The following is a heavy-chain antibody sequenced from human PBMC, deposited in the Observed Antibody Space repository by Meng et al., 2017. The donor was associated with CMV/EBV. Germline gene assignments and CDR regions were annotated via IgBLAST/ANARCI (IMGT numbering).Heavy chain of an antibody. CDR1: GFTFSGSA. CDR3: TRGYWSSEGWFDP. CDR2: IRSKANSYAT. J-gene: IGHJ5*02. V-gene: IGHV3-73*01. Sequence: GESLKISCAASGFTFSGSAMHWVRQASGKGLEWAGRIRSKANSYATAYAASVKGRFTISRDDSKNTAYLQMNSLKTEDTAVYYCTRGYWSSEGWFDPWGQGTLVTVSS. D-gene: IGHD2-2*01.